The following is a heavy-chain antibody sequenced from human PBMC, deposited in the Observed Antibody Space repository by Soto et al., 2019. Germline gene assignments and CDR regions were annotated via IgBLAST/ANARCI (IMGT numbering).Heavy chain of an antibody. Sequence: LSLTCTVSGGSISGHSWVWIRQPAGKGLEWIGHIYPSGSTSYNPSLRSRVTMSLDTSSNQIFLNLTSVTAADTAVFYCVRGRSYSVYDFWGPGTLVTVSS. CDR1: GGSISGHS. J-gene: IGHJ1*01. D-gene: IGHD5-12*01. CDR2: IYPSGST. V-gene: IGHV4-4*07. CDR3: VRGRSYSVYDF.